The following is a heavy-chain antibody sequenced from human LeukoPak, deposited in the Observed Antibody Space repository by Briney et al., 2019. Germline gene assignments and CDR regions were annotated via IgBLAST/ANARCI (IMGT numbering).Heavy chain of an antibody. CDR2: IYSGGST. D-gene: IGHD3-3*01. J-gene: IGHJ6*03. CDR1: GFTVSSNY. CDR3: ARGVRFLEWYYYMDV. Sequence: GGSLRLSCAASGFTVSSNYMSWVRQAPGKGLEWVSVIYSGGSTYYADSVKGRFTIPRDNSKNTLYLQMNSLRAEDTAVYYCARGVRFLEWYYYMDVWGKGTTVTVSS. V-gene: IGHV3-66*02.